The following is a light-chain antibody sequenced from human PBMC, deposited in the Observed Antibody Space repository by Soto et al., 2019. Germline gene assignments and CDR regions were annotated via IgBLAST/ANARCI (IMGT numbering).Light chain of an antibody. CDR1: SSDVGFYYL. Sequence: QSVLTQPASVSGSPGRSITISCTGTSSDVGFYYLVSWYQQHPGKAPKLIIYEVSERPSGVSNRFSGSKSGNTASLTISGLQAEDEADYYCCSYASSNTYVFGTGTKVTVL. CDR2: EVS. CDR3: CSYASSNTYV. V-gene: IGLV2-23*02. J-gene: IGLJ1*01.